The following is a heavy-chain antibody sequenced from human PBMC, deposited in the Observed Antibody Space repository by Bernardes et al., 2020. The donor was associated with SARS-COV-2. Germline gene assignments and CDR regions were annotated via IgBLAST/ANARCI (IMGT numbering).Heavy chain of an antibody. CDR3: ATSAFINDYNYYVMDV. J-gene: IGHJ6*02. CDR1: GYTLTELS. D-gene: IGHD3-10*01. Sequence: ASVKVSCKVSGYTLTELSMHWVRQAPGKGLEWLGGFDPEYGETFYAQKFQGGVTMTEDTSTDTAYMELSGLRSEDTAVYYCATSAFINDYNYYVMDVWGQGTTVTVSS. CDR2: FDPEYGET. V-gene: IGHV1-24*01.